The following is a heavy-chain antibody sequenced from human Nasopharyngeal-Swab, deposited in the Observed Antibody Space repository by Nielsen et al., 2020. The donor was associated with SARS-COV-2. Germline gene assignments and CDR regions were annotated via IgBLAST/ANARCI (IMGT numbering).Heavy chain of an antibody. J-gene: IGHJ6*02. CDR2: IKEDGSEK. V-gene: IGHV3-7*01. D-gene: IGHD2-15*01. Sequence: WIRQPPGKGLEWVANIKEDGSEKNYVDSVKGRFTISRDNAKNPLYLQMNSLRADDTAVYYCARDTYCSGGSCYGYGMAVWGQGTTVPSP. CDR3: ARDTYCSGGSCYGYGMAV.